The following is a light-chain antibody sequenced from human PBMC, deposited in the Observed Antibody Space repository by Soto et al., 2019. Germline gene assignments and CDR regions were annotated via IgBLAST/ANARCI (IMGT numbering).Light chain of an antibody. Sequence: EVLMTQSPDTLYVSPGERVTLSCRASQSISDNLAWYQQKPGQGPRLLVYRASTRTLGIPARFSGSESGTEFTLTISSLQSEDFAVYYCQQYNIWPITFGQGIRLEIK. CDR1: QSISDN. CDR2: RAS. V-gene: IGKV3-15*01. CDR3: QQYNIWPIT. J-gene: IGKJ5*01.